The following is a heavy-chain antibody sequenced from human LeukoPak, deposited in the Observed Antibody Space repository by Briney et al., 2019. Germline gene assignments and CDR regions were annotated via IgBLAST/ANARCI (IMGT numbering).Heavy chain of an antibody. Sequence: PGGSLRLSCAASGFTFSTYETNWVRQAPGKGLEWVSYISSSGSTIYYADSVKGRPTISRDNAKNSLYLQMNSLRAEDTALYYCAREGYNYPYYYYGMDVWGQGTTVTVSS. J-gene: IGHJ6*02. CDR2: ISSSGSTI. CDR1: GFTFSTYE. D-gene: IGHD5-18*01. CDR3: AREGYNYPYYYYGMDV. V-gene: IGHV3-48*03.